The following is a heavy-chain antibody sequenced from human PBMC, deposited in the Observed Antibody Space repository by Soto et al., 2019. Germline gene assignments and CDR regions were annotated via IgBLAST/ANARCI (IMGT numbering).Heavy chain of an antibody. CDR1: GHSSTHNG. Sequence: QLQLVQSGAELKMPGASVKVSCKASGHSSTHNGISWVRRAPGQGLEWMGWININRGDVNHAPKFQGRVTLTTDTSTTTAYMELRSLRLDDMAVYFCPTDDMNRGRFDFWGHGTLVTVSS. V-gene: IGHV1-18*03. J-gene: IGHJ4*01. CDR2: ININRGDV. CDR3: PTDDMNRGRFDF.